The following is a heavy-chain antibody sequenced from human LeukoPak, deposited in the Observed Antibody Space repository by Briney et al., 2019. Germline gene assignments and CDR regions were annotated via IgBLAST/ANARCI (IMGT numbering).Heavy chain of an antibody. CDR3: ARADGDYGWFDP. J-gene: IGHJ5*02. D-gene: IGHD4-17*01. CDR1: GGTFSSYA. V-gene: IGHV1-69*06. Sequence: SVKVSCKASGGTFSSYAISWVRQAPGQGLEWMGGIIPIFGTANYAQKFQGRVTITADKSTSTAYMELSSLRSEDTAVYYCARADGDYGWFDPWGQGTLVTVSS. CDR2: IIPIFGTA.